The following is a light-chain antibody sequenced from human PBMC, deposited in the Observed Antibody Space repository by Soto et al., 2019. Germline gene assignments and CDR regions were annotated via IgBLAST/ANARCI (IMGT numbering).Light chain of an antibody. CDR1: TSAVGSFNY. V-gene: IGLV2-14*01. CDR2: EGT. Sequence: QSALTQPASVSGSPGQSITISCTATTSAVGSFNYVSWYQHPPGKAPKLIIYEGTSRPSGVSNRFSGSKSGTTASLTISGLQAEDEADDYCVSYATSTTLYVFGSGTKVTVL. J-gene: IGLJ1*01. CDR3: VSYATSTTLYV.